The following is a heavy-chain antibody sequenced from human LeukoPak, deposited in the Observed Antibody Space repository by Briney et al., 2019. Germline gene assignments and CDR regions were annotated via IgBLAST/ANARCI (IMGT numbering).Heavy chain of an antibody. Sequence: ASVTVSFTASGGTFSSYAISWVRQAPGQGLEWMGGIIPIFGTANYAQKFQGRVTITADESTSTAYMELSSLRSEDTAVYYCARAYCGGDCYHYFDYWGQGTLVTVSS. D-gene: IGHD2-21*02. CDR3: ARAYCGGDCYHYFDY. CDR1: GGTFSSYA. CDR2: IIPIFGTA. J-gene: IGHJ4*02. V-gene: IGHV1-69*13.